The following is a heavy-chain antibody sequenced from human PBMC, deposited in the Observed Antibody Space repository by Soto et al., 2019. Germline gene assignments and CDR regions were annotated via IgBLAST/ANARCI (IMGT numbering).Heavy chain of an antibody. V-gene: IGHV1-69*01. CDR3: ARRNTGGMDV. J-gene: IGHJ6*02. CDR2: IIPIFGTA. CDR1: XXTFSSYA. Sequence: VQSGAEVKKPGSSVKVSXXXXXXTFSSYAIXXXXXXXXQGLEWMGGIIPIFGTANYAQKFQGRVTITADESTSTAYMELSSLRSEDTAVYYCARRNTGGMDVWGQGTTVTVSS. D-gene: IGHD3-10*01.